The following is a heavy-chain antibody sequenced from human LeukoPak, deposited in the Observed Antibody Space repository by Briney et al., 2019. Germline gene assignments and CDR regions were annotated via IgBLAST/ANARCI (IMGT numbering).Heavy chain of an antibody. Sequence: GGSLRLSCAASGFTFSSYGMSWVRQAPGKGLEWVSFISSSSSYIYYADSVKGRFTISRDNAKNSLYLQMNSLRADDTAVYSCARVLLGMSAFDLWGQGTMVSVSS. D-gene: IGHD3-9*01. J-gene: IGHJ3*01. CDR2: ISSSSSYI. CDR3: ARVLLGMSAFDL. CDR1: GFTFSSYG. V-gene: IGHV3-21*01.